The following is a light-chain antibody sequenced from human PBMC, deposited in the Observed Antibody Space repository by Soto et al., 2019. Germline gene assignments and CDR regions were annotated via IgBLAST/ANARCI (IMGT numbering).Light chain of an antibody. CDR1: QSISATY. J-gene: IGKJ2*01. V-gene: IGKV3-20*01. CDR3: QQYGSSPRT. Sequence: EVVLMQSPGTLSLSPGESATLSCRASQSISATYLAWYQQKPGQPPRLLIYGASSRATGIPDRFSGRGSGTDFTLTINRLEPEDFAVYFCQQYGSSPRTFGQGTKLEIK. CDR2: GAS.